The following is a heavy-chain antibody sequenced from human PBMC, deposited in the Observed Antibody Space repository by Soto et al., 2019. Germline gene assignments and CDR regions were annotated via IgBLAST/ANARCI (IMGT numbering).Heavy chain of an antibody. CDR2: IIPIFGTA. CDR3: ARGPFGESIIAPTISDYYYGMDV. J-gene: IGHJ6*02. CDR1: GGTFSSYA. V-gene: IGHV1-69*13. D-gene: IGHD3-10*01. Sequence: ASVKVSCKASGGTFSSYAISWVRQAPGQGLEWMGGIIPIFGTANYAQKFQGRVTITADESTSTAYMELSSLRSEDTAVYYCARGPFGESIIAPTISDYYYGMDVWGQGTTVTVSS.